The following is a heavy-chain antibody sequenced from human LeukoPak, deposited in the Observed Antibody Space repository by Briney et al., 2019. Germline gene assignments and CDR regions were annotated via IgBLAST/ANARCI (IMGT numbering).Heavy chain of an antibody. CDR1: GGSVSISSYY. D-gene: IGHD4-17*01. CDR3: ARHLNYGDYVREEIDY. J-gene: IGHJ4*02. V-gene: IGHV4-39*01. CDR2: IYYSGST. Sequence: SETLSLTCTVSGGSVSISSYYWGWIRQPPGKGLEWIGSIYYSGSTYYNPSLKSRVTISVDTSKNQFSLKLSSVTAADTAVYYCARHLNYGDYVREEIDYWGQGTLVTVSS.